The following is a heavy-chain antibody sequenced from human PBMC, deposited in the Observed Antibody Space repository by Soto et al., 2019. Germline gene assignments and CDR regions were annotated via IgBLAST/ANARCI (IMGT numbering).Heavy chain of an antibody. CDR3: AKLTSRSPSWSAIDY. D-gene: IGHD1-26*01. CDR1: GFIFSNYA. J-gene: IGHJ4*02. Sequence: GGSLRLSCAASGFIFSNYAMSWVRQAPGKGLEWVSDISGRATETYYADSVRGRFTISRDNSKNTLNLHMNSLRAEDTATYYCAKLTSRSPSWSAIDYWGQGTLVTVSS. CDR2: ISGRATET. V-gene: IGHV3-23*01.